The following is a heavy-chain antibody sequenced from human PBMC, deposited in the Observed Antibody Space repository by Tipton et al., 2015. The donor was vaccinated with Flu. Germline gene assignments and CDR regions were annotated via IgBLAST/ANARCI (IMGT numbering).Heavy chain of an antibody. CDR1: GGSISSYY. Sequence: LRLSCTVSGGSISSYYWSWIRQPPGKGLEWIGYIYYSGSTNYNPSLKSRVTISVDTSKNQFSLKLSSVTAADTAVYYCARGGRTTVTPDYWGQGTLVTVSS. D-gene: IGHD4-11*01. J-gene: IGHJ4*02. V-gene: IGHV4-59*12. CDR3: ARGGRTTVTPDY. CDR2: IYYSGST.